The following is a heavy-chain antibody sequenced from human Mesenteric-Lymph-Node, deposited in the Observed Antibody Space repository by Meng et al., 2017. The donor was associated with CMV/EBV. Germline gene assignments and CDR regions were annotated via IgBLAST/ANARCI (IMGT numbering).Heavy chain of an antibody. CDR2: ISWNSDTI. Sequence: SLKISCAASGFKFDAFAMHWVRLVPGQGLEWVAGISWNSDTITYADSVRGRFTISRDNAKNSLYLQMNSLRSEDTALYYCTKVHTMSTVTTRAYYFDSWGQGALVTVSS. J-gene: IGHJ4*02. CDR1: GFKFDAFA. D-gene: IGHD4-17*01. CDR3: TKVHTMSTVTTRAYYFDS. V-gene: IGHV3-9*01.